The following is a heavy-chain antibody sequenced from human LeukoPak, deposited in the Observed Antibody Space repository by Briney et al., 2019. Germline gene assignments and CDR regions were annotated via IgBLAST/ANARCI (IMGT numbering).Heavy chain of an antibody. J-gene: IGHJ4*02. D-gene: IGHD4-17*01. CDR1: GGSFSGYY. Sequence: SETLSLTCAVYGGSFSGYYWSWIRQPPGKGLEWIGEINHSGSTNYNPSLKSRVTISVDTSKNQFSLKLSSVTAADTAVYYCARLGYGDYDGYYWGQGTLVTVSS. CDR2: INHSGST. CDR3: ARLGYGDYDGYY. V-gene: IGHV4-34*01.